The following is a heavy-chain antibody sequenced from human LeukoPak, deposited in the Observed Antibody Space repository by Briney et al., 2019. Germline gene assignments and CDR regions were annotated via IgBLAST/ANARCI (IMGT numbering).Heavy chain of an antibody. Sequence: GGSLRLSCAASGFTFSSYAMSWARQAPGKGLEWVANIKQDGSEKYYVDSVKGRFTISRDNAKNSLYLQMNSLRAEDTAVYYCARVRDPRQYYYDNSGYRNAFDIWGQGTMVTVSS. CDR2: IKQDGSEK. CDR1: GFTFSSYA. CDR3: ARVRDPRQYYYDNSGYRNAFDI. V-gene: IGHV3-7*01. J-gene: IGHJ3*02. D-gene: IGHD3-22*01.